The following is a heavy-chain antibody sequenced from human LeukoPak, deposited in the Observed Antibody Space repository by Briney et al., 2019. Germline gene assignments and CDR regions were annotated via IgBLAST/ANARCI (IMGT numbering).Heavy chain of an antibody. CDR2: INHSGST. CDR1: GGSFSGYY. D-gene: IGHD3-16*02. V-gene: IGHV4-34*01. CDR3: ARGSDDYVWGSYRHFYYFDY. Sequence: SETLSLTCAVYGGSFSGYYWSWIRQPPGKGLEWIGEINHSGSTNYNPSLKSRVTISVDTSKNQFSLKLSSVTAADTAVYYCARGSDDYVWGSYRHFYYFDYWGQGTLATVSS. J-gene: IGHJ4*02.